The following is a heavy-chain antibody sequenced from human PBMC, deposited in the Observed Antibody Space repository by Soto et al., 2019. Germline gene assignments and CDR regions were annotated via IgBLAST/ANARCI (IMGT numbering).Heavy chain of an antibody. CDR3: SRGWGSIVVVTAAIEYYFDY. V-gene: IGHV3-30-3*01. Sequence: GGSLRLSCAASGFTFSSYAMHWVRQAPGKGLEWVAVISYDGSNKYYADSVKGRFTISRDNSKNTLYLQMNSLRAEDTAVYYCSRGWGSIVVVTAAIEYYFDYWGQGTLVTVSS. CDR1: GFTFSSYA. CDR2: ISYDGSNK. J-gene: IGHJ4*02. D-gene: IGHD2-2*02.